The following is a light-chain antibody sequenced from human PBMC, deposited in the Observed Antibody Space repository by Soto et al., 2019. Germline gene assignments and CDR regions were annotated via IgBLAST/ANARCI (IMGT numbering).Light chain of an antibody. CDR1: SGHSSYA. CDR3: QAWGTGIPWV. CDR2: LNSDGSH. J-gene: IGLJ3*02. V-gene: IGLV4-69*01. Sequence: QPVLTQSPSASASLGASVKLTCTLSSGHSSYAIAWHQQQPEKGPRYLMKLNSDGSHSKGDGIPDRFSGSSSGAERYLTISRQPSADEADYYCQAWGTGIPWVFGGGTKLTVL.